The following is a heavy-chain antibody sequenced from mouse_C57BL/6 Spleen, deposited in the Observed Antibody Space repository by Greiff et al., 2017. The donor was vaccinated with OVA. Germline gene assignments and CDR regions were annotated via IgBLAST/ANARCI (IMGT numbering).Heavy chain of an antibody. CDR3: ARRGYYYAMDY. CDR2: ISSGGSYT. J-gene: IGHJ4*01. Sequence: EVKLVESGGDLVKPGGSLKLSCAASGFTFSSYGMSWVRQTPDKRLEWVATISSGGSYTYYPDSVKGRFTISRDNAKHTLYLQMSSLKSEDTAMYYCARRGYYYAMDYWGKGTSVTVSS. CDR1: GFTFSSYG. V-gene: IGHV5-6*02.